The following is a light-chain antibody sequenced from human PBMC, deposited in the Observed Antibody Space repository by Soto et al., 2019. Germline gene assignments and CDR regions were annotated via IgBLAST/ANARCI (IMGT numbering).Light chain of an antibody. CDR1: QSVSNTN. CDR3: QHYANSVWT. Sequence: EIVLTQSPGTLSLSPGERATISCRASQSVSNTNLVWYQQKRGQAPRLLIYDASSRGTGVPDRFRGSGSGTDFTLTINRLEPEDFAVYFCQHYANSVWTFGQGTKVDIK. J-gene: IGKJ1*01. CDR2: DAS. V-gene: IGKV3-20*01.